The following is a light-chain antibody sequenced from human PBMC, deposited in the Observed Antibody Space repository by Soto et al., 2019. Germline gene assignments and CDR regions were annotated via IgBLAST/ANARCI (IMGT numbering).Light chain of an antibody. CDR3: QQRGKWPST. CDR1: QSVERY. V-gene: IGKV3-11*01. Sequence: VVLTQTPHTLSLSPGETATLSCRASQSVERYVAWYPQKIGQAPRRLIYDAYTRATGVGARLTGSGSAADFSLTITSLEPEDFAVYYCQQRGKWPSTLGRGTKVYIK. CDR2: DAY. J-gene: IGKJ2*02.